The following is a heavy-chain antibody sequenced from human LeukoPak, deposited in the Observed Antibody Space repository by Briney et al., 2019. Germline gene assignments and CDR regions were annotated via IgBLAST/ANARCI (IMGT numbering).Heavy chain of an antibody. CDR3: ARDYYDSSGPGDY. Sequence: SVKVSCKASGGTFSSYAISWVRQAPGQGLEWMGGIIPIFGTANYAQKFQGRVTITTDESTSTAYMELSSLRSEDTAVYYCARDYYDSSGPGDYWGQGTLVTVSS. CDR2: IIPIFGTA. J-gene: IGHJ4*02. D-gene: IGHD3-22*01. CDR1: GGTFSSYA. V-gene: IGHV1-69*05.